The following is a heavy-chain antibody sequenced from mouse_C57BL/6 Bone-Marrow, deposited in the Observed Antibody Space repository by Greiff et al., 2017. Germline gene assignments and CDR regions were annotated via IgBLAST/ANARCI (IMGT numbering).Heavy chain of an antibody. V-gene: IGHV1-81*01. J-gene: IGHJ4*01. CDR2: IYPRSGNT. Sequence: QVQLQQSGAELARPGASVKLSCKASGYTFTSYGISWVKQRTGQGLEWIGEIYPRSGNTYYTEKFKGKAPLTADKSSSTAYLELSSLTSEDCAVYFCARDECYRYYYDMDYWGQGTSVTVAS. CDR3: ARDECYRYYYDMDY. CDR1: GYTFTSYG. D-gene: IGHD2-12*01.